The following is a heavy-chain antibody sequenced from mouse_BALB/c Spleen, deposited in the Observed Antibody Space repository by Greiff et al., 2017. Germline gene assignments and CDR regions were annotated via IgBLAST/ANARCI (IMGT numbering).Heavy chain of an antibody. CDR3: ARSYYGSSYWYFDV. CDR1: GYSFTSYW. J-gene: IGHJ1*01. CDR2: IDPSDSET. V-gene: IGHV1S126*01. Sequence: QVQLQQSGPQLVRPGASVKISCKASGYSFTSYWMHWVKQRPGQGLEWIGMIDPSDSETRLNQKFKDKATLTVDKSSSTAYMQLSSPTSEDSAVYYCARSYYGSSYWYFDVWGAGTTVTVSS. D-gene: IGHD1-1*01.